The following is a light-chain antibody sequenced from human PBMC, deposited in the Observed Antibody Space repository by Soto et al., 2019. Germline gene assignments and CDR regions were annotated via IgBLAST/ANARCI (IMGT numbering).Light chain of an antibody. CDR3: SSYTSSTTLV. CDR2: DVY. J-gene: IGLJ1*01. Sequence: QSALTQPASVSASPGQSITISCIGTRGDIGGYNYVSWYQQHPGKAPKLMIYDVYHRPSGVSNRFSASKSGNTASLTISGLQAEDEADYYCSSYTSSTTLVFGTGTKLTVL. V-gene: IGLV2-14*03. CDR1: RGDIGGYNY.